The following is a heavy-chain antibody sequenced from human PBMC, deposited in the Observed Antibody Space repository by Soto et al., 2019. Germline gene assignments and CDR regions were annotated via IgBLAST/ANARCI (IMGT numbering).Heavy chain of an antibody. D-gene: IGHD1-26*01. CDR2: INAGNGNT. CDR1: GYTFTSYA. V-gene: IGHV1-3*01. Sequence: ASVKVSCKASGYTFTSYAMHWVRQAPGQRLEWMGWINAGNGNTKYSQKFQGRVTITRDTSASTAYMELSSLRSEDTAVYYCAGWRPGATTYYYYGMDVWGQGTTVTVS. CDR3: AGWRPGATTYYYYGMDV. J-gene: IGHJ6*02.